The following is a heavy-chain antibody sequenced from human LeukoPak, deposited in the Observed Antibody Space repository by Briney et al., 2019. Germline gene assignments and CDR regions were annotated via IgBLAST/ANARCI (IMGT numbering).Heavy chain of an antibody. V-gene: IGHV1-69*13. CDR1: GGTFSSYA. CDR3: ARLDFWSGYWDYFDY. Sequence: SVKVSCKASGGTFSSYAISWVRQAPGQGLEWMGGIIPIFGTANYAQKFQGRVTITADESTSTAYMELSSLRSEDTAVYYCARLDFWSGYWDYFDYWGQGTLVTVSA. CDR2: IIPIFGTA. D-gene: IGHD3-3*01. J-gene: IGHJ4*02.